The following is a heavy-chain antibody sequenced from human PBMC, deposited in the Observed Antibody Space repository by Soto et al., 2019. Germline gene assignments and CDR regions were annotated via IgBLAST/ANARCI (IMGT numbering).Heavy chain of an antibody. Sequence: GASVKVSCKASGYTFTRYYMHWVRQAPGQGLEWMGWINPNSGGTEYAQKFQGRVTMTRDTSISTAYMELSRLTSDDTAVYYCARTECGGDCYVGYFDNWGQGTLVTVSS. D-gene: IGHD2-21*02. V-gene: IGHV1-2*02. CDR3: ARTECGGDCYVGYFDN. CDR2: INPNSGGT. CDR1: GYTFTRYY. J-gene: IGHJ4*02.